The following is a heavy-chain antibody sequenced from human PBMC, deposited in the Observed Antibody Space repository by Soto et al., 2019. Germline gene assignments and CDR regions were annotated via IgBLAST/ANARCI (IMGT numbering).Heavy chain of an antibody. Sequence: QVQLQESGPGLVKPSQTLSLTCTVSGGSISSGGYYWSWIRQHPGKGLGWIGYIYYSGSTYYNPSLKSRVTISVDTSKNQFSLKLSSVTAADTAVYYCARDQGTQLWPSPWFDPWGQGTLVTVSS. CDR3: ARDQGTQLWPSPWFDP. V-gene: IGHV4-31*03. J-gene: IGHJ5*02. CDR2: IYYSGST. D-gene: IGHD5-18*01. CDR1: GGSISSGGYY.